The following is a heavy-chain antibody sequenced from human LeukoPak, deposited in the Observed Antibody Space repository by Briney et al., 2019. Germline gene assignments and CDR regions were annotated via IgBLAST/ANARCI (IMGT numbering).Heavy chain of an antibody. CDR3: ARAVPDYFYGMDV. CDR2: ISSSSSYI. CDR1: GFTFSSYS. J-gene: IGHJ6*02. V-gene: IGHV3-21*04. Sequence: PGGSLRLSCAASGFTFSSYSMNWVRQAPGKGLEWVSSISSSSSYIYYADSVKGRFTISRDNAKKSVYLQMNRLRADDTAVYYCARAVPDYFYGMDVWGQGTTVTVSS.